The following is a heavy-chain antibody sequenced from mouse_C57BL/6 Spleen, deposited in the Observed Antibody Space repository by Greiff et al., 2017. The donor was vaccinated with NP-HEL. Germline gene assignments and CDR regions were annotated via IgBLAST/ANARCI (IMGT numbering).Heavy chain of an antibody. J-gene: IGHJ2*01. CDR3: ARWGDSGHFDY. CDR1: GYTFTDYY. V-gene: IGHV1-76*01. CDR2: IYPGSGNT. Sequence: QVHVKQSGAELVRPGASVKLSCKASGYTFTDYYINWVKQRPGQGLEWIARIYPGSGNTYYNEKFKGKATLTAEKSSSTAYMQLSSLTSEDSAVYFCARWGDSGHFDYWGQGTTLTVSS. D-gene: IGHD3-3*01.